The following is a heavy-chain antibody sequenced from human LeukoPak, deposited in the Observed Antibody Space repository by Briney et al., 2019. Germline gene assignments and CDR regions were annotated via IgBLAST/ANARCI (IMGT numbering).Heavy chain of an antibody. CDR2: IIPILGIA. Sequence: ASVKVSCKASGGTFSSYAISWVRQAPGQGLEWMGRIIPILGIANYAQKFQGRVTITADKSTSTAYMELSSLRSEDTAVYYCARGLGSVRSSWYYFDYWGQGTLVTVSS. D-gene: IGHD6-13*01. CDR3: ARGLGSVRSSWYYFDY. V-gene: IGHV1-69*04. J-gene: IGHJ4*02. CDR1: GGTFSSYA.